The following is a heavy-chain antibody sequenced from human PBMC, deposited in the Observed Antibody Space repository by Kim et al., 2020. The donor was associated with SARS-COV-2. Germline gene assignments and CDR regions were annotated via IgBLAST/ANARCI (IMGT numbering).Heavy chain of an antibody. CDR1: GGTFSSYA. CDR2: IIPILGIA. D-gene: IGHD2-21*02. CDR3: ARGHYCGGDCYSSAFDL. V-gene: IGHV1-69*04. J-gene: IGHJ2*01. Sequence: SVKVSCKASGGTFSSYAISWVQQAPGQGLEWMGRIIPILGIANYAQKFQGRVTITADKSTSTAYMELSSLRSEDTAVYYCARGHYCGGDCYSSAFDLWGRGTLVTVSS.